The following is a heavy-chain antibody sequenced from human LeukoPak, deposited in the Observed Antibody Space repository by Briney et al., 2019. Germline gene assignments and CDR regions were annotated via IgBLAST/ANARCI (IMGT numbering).Heavy chain of an antibody. J-gene: IGHJ6*03. D-gene: IGHD4-17*01. CDR2: VRVSGDST. V-gene: IGHV3-23*01. Sequence: GGTLRLSCAASGFIFSNYGMSWVRQVPGKGREWVSSVRVSGDSTFYADSVKGRFTISRDNSKNTLYLQMNSLRAEDTPVYYCATAPYGDYYYYMDVWGKGTTVTISS. CDR3: ATAPYGDYYYYMDV. CDR1: GFIFSNYG.